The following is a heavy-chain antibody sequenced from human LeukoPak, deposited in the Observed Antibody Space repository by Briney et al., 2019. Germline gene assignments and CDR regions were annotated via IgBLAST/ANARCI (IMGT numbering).Heavy chain of an antibody. CDR1: GFTFSTYG. D-gene: IGHD3-16*01. Sequence: PTGGSLRLSCAASGFTFSTYGMHWVRQAPGKGLAWVAFIRYDGNNKYYADSVKGRFTVSRDNSKNMLYLEMKSLRPEDTAVYYCAKNGPDYIWGNYLDYWGQGTLVTVSS. J-gene: IGHJ4*02. CDR2: IRYDGNNK. V-gene: IGHV3-30*02. CDR3: AKNGPDYIWGNYLDY.